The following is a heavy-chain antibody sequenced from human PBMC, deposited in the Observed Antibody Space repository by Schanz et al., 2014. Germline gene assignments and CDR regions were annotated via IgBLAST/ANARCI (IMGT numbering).Heavy chain of an antibody. CDR1: GFTFSFSG. J-gene: IGHJ4*02. CDR3: TRDRAYHSFDY. CDR2: IRFDGSDK. V-gene: IGHV3-30*02. Sequence: QVQLVESGGGVVQPGGSLRLSCAASGFTFSFSGMQWVRQAPGKGLEWVAFIRFDGSDKYYADSVKGRFTISRDNSKNTLYLQMNSLRAEDTALYYCTRDRAYHSFDYWGQGTLVTVSS. D-gene: IGHD1-26*01.